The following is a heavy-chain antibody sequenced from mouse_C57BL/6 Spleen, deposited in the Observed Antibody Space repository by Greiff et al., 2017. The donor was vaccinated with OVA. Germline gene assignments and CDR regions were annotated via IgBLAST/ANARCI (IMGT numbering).Heavy chain of an antibody. V-gene: IGHV1-66*01. CDR2: IYPGSGNT. CDR1: GYSFTSYY. Sequence: QVQLKQSGPELVKPGASVKISCKASGYSFTSYYIHWVKQRPGQGLEWIGWIYPGSGNTKYNEKFKGKATLTADTSSSTAYMQLSSLTSEDSAVYYCARGWDAMDYWGQGTSVTVSS. J-gene: IGHJ4*01. D-gene: IGHD1-1*02. CDR3: ARGWDAMDY.